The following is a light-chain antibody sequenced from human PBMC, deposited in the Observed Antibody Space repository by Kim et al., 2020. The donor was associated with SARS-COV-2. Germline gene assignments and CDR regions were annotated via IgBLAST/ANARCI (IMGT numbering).Light chain of an antibody. V-gene: IGKV3D-15*01. Sequence: ETVMTQSPSTLSVSPGERVTLSCRASQSVITNLAWHQQKPGQAPRLLIYGASAGATGIPARFSGSGSGTEFTLTISSLQSEDFAVYYCKEYKNWPLTFGGGTKVDIK. J-gene: IGKJ4*01. CDR2: GAS. CDR3: KEYKNWPLT. CDR1: QSVITN.